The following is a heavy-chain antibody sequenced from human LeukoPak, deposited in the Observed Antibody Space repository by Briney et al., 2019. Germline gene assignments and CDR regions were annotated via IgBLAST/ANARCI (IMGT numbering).Heavy chain of an antibody. J-gene: IGHJ6*04. Sequence: PGRSLRLSCAASGFTFSRYGTHWVRQAPGKGLEWVAVIWYDGSNKYYADSVKGRFTISRDNSKNTLYLQMDSLRAEDTAVYYCARGGMGQGFYYGMDVWGKGTTVTVSS. CDR3: ARGGMGQGFYYGMDV. CDR1: GFTFSRYG. CDR2: IWYDGSNK. V-gene: IGHV3-33*01. D-gene: IGHD1-26*01.